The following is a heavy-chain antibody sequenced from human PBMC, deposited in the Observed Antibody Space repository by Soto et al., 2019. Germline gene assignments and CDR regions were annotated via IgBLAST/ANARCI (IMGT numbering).Heavy chain of an antibody. CDR1: GFTFSSYA. CDR2: ISYDGSNK. J-gene: IGHJ6*02. D-gene: IGHD2-8*01. Sequence: PGGSLRLSCAASGFTFSSYAMHWVRQAPGKGLEWVAVISYDGSNKYYADSVKGRFTISRDNSKNTLYLQMNSLRAEDTAVYYCARDPGYCTNGVCYTWCCYYGMDVWGQGTTDTVSS. V-gene: IGHV3-30-3*01. CDR3: ARDPGYCTNGVCYTWCCYYGMDV.